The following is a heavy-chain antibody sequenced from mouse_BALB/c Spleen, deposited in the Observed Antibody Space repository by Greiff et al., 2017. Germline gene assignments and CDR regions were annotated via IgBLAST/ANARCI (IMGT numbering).Heavy chain of an antibody. CDR1: GYTFTSYY. V-gene: IGHV1S56*01. J-gene: IGHJ4*01. CDR2: IYPGNVNT. D-gene: IGHD2-3*01. CDR3: ARGIYDGYSHAMDY. Sequence: QVQLQQSGPELVKPGASVRISCKASGYTFTSYYIHWVKQRPGQGLEWIGWIYPGNVNTKYNEKFKGKATLTADKSSSTAYMQLSSLTSEDSAVYFCARGIYDGYSHAMDYWGQGTSVTGSS.